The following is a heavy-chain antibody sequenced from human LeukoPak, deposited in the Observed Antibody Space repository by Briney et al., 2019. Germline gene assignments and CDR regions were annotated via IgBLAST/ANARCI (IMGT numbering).Heavy chain of an antibody. D-gene: IGHD2-21*02. CDR3: ARSVVTAERVYNWFDP. CDR2: IIPIFGTA. CDR1: GYTFTSYY. V-gene: IGHV1-69*06. J-gene: IGHJ5*02. Sequence: SVKVSCKASGYTFTSYYMHWVRQAPGQGLEWMGGIIPIFGTANYAQKFQGRVTITADKSTSTAYMELSSLRSEDTAVYYCARSVVTAERVYNWFDPWGQGTLVTVSS.